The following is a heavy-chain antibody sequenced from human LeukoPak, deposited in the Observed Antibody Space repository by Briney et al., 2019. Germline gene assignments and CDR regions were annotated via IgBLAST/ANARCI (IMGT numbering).Heavy chain of an antibody. D-gene: IGHD3-22*01. CDR1: GFIFSNFA. CDR2: ISGSGGST. Sequence: PGGSLRLSCAASGFIFSNFAMSWVRQAPGKELEWVSAISGSGGSTYYADSVKGRFTISRDISKNTPFLQMNSLRAEDTAVYYCAKGGAYYYVSSGYFDYWGQGALVTVSS. CDR3: AKGGAYYYVSSGYFDY. V-gene: IGHV3-23*01. J-gene: IGHJ4*02.